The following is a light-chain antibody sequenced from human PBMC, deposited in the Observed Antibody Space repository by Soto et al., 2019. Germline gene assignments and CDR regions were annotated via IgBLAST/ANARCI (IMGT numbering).Light chain of an antibody. CDR1: QSVSIN. Sequence: EIVRTQSPATLSETRVERGTRSCRAGQSVSINLAWYQQKPGQAPRLLIFDASIRATGIPARFSGGGSGTEFTLTLSILQSEDFAVYYCQQYANWPLITFGQGTRLEIK. J-gene: IGKJ5*01. CDR3: QQYANWPLIT. V-gene: IGKV3D-15*03. CDR2: DAS.